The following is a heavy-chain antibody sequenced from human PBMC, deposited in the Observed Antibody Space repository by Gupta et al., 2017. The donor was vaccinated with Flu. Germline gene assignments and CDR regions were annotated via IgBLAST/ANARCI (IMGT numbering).Heavy chain of an antibody. CDR1: GFPFSDYE. CDR2: ISSYNTI. Sequence: EVQLVESGGVLAQPGGSLRLSCVASGFPFSDYEMNWVRQDPGKGLEWISYISSYNTISYADSVRGRFTISRDNANNSLYLQMNSLRAEDTAVYYCARGSWELTSWGQGTLVNVSS. J-gene: IGHJ5*02. D-gene: IGHD1-26*01. CDR3: ARGSWELTS. V-gene: IGHV3-48*03.